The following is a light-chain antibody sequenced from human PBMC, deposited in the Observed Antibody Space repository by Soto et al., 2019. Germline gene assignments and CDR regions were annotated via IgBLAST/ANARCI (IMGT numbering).Light chain of an antibody. CDR2: AAS. J-gene: IGKJ1*01. CDR1: QDIRND. Sequence: AIQMTQSPSSLSASVGDRVTITCRASQDIRNDLGWYQQKAGKAPKLLIYAASSLQSGVSSRFSGSGSGTDFTLTISSLQPEDFATYYCLQEYNFPRTFGQGTKVDIK. CDR3: LQEYNFPRT. V-gene: IGKV1-6*01.